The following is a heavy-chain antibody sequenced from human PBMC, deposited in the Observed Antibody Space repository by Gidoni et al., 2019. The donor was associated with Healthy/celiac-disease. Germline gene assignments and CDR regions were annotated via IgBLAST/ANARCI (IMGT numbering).Heavy chain of an antibody. CDR3: ASPLNYSDSSGPYDY. CDR1: GGSISSSSYY. J-gene: IGHJ4*02. V-gene: IGHV4-39*01. Sequence: QLQLQESGPGLVKPSETRSLTCTVPGGSISSSSYYWGWSRQPPGKGLEWIGSIYYSGSTCSTPSLKSRVTISVDTSKIQFSLKLSSVTAADTAVYYCASPLNYSDSSGPYDYWGQGTLVTVSS. CDR2: IYYSGST. D-gene: IGHD3-22*01.